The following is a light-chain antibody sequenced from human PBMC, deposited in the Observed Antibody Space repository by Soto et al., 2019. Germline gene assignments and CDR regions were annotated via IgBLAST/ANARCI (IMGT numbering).Light chain of an antibody. Sequence: EIVLTQSPGTQSLSPGERATLSCRASQSVNNRYLAWYQQKGGQAPRLLIYGASSRTTGIPDRFSGSGSGTEFSLTISRLEPEDFAVYYCQQYGSSPPITFGGGTKVEIK. CDR1: QSVNNRY. V-gene: IGKV3-20*01. J-gene: IGKJ4*01. CDR3: QQYGSSPPIT. CDR2: GAS.